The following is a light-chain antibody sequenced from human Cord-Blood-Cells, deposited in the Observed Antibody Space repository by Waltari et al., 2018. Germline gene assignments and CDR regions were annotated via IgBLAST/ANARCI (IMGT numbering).Light chain of an antibody. J-gene: IGKJ3*01. V-gene: IGKV1-39*01. CDR1: QSISSY. CDR2: AAS. CDR3: QQSYSTPFT. Sequence: DIPMTQSPSSLSASVGDRVTITCRASQSISSYLNWYQQKPGKAPKRLIYAASSLQSWVPSRFSGSGSGTDFTLTISSLQPEDFATYDCQQSYSTPFTFGPGTKVDIK.